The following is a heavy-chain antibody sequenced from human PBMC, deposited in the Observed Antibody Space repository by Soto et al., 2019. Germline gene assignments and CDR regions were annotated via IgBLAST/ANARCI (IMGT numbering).Heavy chain of an antibody. D-gene: IGHD2-8*02. V-gene: IGHV3-48*02. Sequence: GGSLRLSCAASGSTFSSYSMNWVRQAPGKGLEWVSYISSSSSTIYYADSVKGRFTISRDNAKNSLYLQMNSLRDEDTAVYYCARAGGAAEDYYYYGMDVWGQGTTVTVSS. CDR3: ARAGGAAEDYYYYGMDV. CDR2: ISSSSSTI. J-gene: IGHJ6*02. CDR1: GSTFSSYS.